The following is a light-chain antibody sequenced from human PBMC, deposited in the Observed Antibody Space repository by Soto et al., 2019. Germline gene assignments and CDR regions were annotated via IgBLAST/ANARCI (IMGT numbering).Light chain of an antibody. J-gene: IGKJ1*01. V-gene: IGKV1-5*03. Sequence: DIQMTQSPSTLSASVGDRVTITCRASQSISSWLAWYQQKPGKAPKLLIYKASSSESGVPSRFSGSGSGTEFTLTISRLKSDDFATYYCQQYSTFGQGTKVESK. CDR3: QQYST. CDR2: KAS. CDR1: QSISSW.